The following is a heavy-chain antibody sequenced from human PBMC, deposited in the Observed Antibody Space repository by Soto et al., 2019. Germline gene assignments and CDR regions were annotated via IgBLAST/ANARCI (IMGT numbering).Heavy chain of an antibody. CDR3: ARDYYYDSSGHFDY. D-gene: IGHD3-22*01. V-gene: IGHV1-3*01. Sequence: ASVKVSCKASGYTFTNYAMHWVRQAPGQRLEWMGWINAGKGSTKYSQKFQGRVTITRDTSASTAYMELSSLRSEDTAVYYCARDYYYDSSGHFDYWGQGTLVTVSS. J-gene: IGHJ4*02. CDR2: INAGKGST. CDR1: GYTFTNYA.